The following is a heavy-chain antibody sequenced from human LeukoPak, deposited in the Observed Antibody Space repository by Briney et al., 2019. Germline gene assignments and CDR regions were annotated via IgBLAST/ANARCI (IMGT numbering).Heavy chain of an antibody. J-gene: IGHJ4*02. V-gene: IGHV3-30-3*01. Sequence: GGSLRLSCAASGFPFSSYAIHWVRQAPGKGLEWVAVISYDGSNKYYADSVKGRFTISRDNSKNTLYLQMNSLRAEDTAVYYCAREYGSGSYYPQYYFDYWGQGTLVTVSS. D-gene: IGHD3-10*01. CDR3: AREYGSGSYYPQYYFDY. CDR1: GFPFSSYA. CDR2: ISYDGSNK.